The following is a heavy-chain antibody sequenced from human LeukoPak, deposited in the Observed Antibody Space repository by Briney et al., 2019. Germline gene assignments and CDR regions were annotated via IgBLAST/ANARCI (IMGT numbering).Heavy chain of an antibody. CDR2: ISGSGGST. V-gene: IGHV3-23*01. J-gene: IGHJ4*02. CDR3: AKYQTTVTYFDY. D-gene: IGHD4-17*01. CDR1: GFTFSSYA. Sequence: PAGSLRLSCAASGFTFSSYAMSWVRQAPGKGLEWVSAISGSGGSTYYADSVKGRFTISKDNYKNTLYLQMNSLRAEDTAVYYCAKYQTTVTYFDYWGQGTLVTVSS.